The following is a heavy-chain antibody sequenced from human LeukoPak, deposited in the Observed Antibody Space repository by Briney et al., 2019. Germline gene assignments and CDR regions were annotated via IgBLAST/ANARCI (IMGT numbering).Heavy chain of an antibody. D-gene: IGHD6-13*01. CDR2: IIPILGIA. Sequence: GASVKVSCKASGGTISSHTISWVRQAPGQGLEWMGRIIPILGIANYAQKFQGRVTITADKSTSTAYMELSSLRSEDTAVYYCARDMGIIAAAAAFDYWGQGTLVTVSS. V-gene: IGHV1-69*04. CDR1: GGTISSHT. J-gene: IGHJ4*02. CDR3: ARDMGIIAAAAAFDY.